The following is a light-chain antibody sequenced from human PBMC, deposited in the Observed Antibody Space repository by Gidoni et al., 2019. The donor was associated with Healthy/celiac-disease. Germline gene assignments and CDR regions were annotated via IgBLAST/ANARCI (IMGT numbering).Light chain of an antibody. CDR1: QSVSSN. V-gene: IGKV3-15*01. CDR3: QQYNNWPPWT. CDR2: GAS. J-gene: IGKJ1*01. Sequence: EIVMTKSQATLSVSPGERATLSCRARQSVSSNLSWYQQQHGQAPRLLIYGASTRATGIPARFSGSGSGTEFTLIISSLQSEDFAVYYCQQYNNWPPWTFGQGTKVEIK.